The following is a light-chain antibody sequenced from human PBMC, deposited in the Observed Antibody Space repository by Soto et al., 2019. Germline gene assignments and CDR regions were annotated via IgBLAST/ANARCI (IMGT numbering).Light chain of an antibody. Sequence: EIVMTQSPGTLSLSPGERAILSCRASQSVRNSYLAWYQQKPGQAPRLLIYDASTRATGTPDRFSSSGSARDFTLTISRLEPEDFSVYYCQKYGSSPPLTFGGGTKVDIK. V-gene: IGKV3-20*01. J-gene: IGKJ4*01. CDR3: QKYGSSPPLT. CDR2: DAS. CDR1: QSVRNSY.